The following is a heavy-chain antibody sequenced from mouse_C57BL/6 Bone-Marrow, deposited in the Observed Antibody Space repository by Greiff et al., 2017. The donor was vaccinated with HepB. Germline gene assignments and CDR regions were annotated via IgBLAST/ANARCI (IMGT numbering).Heavy chain of an antibody. V-gene: IGHV1-7*01. CDR1: GYTFTSYW. CDR2: INPSSGYT. D-gene: IGHD2-3*01. J-gene: IGHJ4*01. CDR3: ARDGSPYAMDY. Sequence: QVQLQQSGAELAKPGASVKLSCKASGYTFTSYWMHWVKQRPGQGLVWIGYINPSSGYTKYNQKFKDKATLTADKSSRTAYMQLSSLTYEDSAVYYCARDGSPYAMDYWGQGTSVTVAS.